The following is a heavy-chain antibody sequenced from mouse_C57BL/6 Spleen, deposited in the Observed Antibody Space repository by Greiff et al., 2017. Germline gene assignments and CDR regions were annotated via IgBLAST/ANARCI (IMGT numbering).Heavy chain of an antibody. CDR1: GFSLTSYG. Sequence: VQLVESGPGLVAPSQSLSITCTVSGFSLTSYGVSWVRQPPGKGLEWLGVIWGDGSTNYPSALISRLSISKDNAKSQVFLKLNSLQTDDTATYCCAKRSVGYGYHYYAMGYWGQGTSVTVSS. CDR2: IWGDGST. CDR3: AKRSVGYGYHYYAMGY. D-gene: IGHD2-2*01. V-gene: IGHV2-3*01. J-gene: IGHJ4*01.